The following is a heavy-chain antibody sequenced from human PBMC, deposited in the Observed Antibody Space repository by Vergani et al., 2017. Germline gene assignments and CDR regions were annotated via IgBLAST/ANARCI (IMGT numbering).Heavy chain of an antibody. Sequence: QVQLVQSGAEVKKPGASVKVSCKASGYTFTSYAMHWVRQAPGQRLEWMGWINAGNGNTKYSQKFQGRVTMTRDTSASTAYMQLSSLRSEDTAVYYCARGLYCSGGSCYERGYFDYWGQGTLVTVSS. J-gene: IGHJ4*02. CDR1: GYTFTSYA. CDR3: ARGLYCSGGSCYERGYFDY. V-gene: IGHV1-3*01. D-gene: IGHD2-15*01. CDR2: INAGNGNT.